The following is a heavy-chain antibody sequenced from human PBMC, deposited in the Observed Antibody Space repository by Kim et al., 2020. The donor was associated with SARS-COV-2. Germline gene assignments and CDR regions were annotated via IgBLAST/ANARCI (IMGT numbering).Heavy chain of an antibody. Sequence: SQTLSLTCAISGDSVSSDSAAWAWIRQSPSRGLEWLGRTYYRSKWNSDYAVSVKSRTTISPDTAKNQFSLQLNSVTPEDTAVYYCARGLYGSGTYFLDSWGQGTLVSVSS. CDR3: ARGLYGSGTYFLDS. V-gene: IGHV6-1*01. CDR2: TYYRSKWNS. CDR1: GDSVSSDSAA. D-gene: IGHD3-10*01. J-gene: IGHJ4*02.